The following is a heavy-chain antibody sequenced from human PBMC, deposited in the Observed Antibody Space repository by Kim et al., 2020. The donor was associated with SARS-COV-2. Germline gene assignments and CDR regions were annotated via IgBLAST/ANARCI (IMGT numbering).Heavy chain of an antibody. J-gene: IGHJ4*02. CDR3: AREASLVRGPIDY. CDR1: GGSISSYC. CDR2: IYTSGST. Sequence: SETLSLTCTVSGGSISSYCWSWIRQPAGTGLEWIWRIYTSGSTNYNPSLKIRVTMSVDTSKNQFSLKLSSVTAADTAVYYCAREASLVRGPIDYWGQGTLVTVSS. V-gene: IGHV4-4*07. D-gene: IGHD3-10*01.